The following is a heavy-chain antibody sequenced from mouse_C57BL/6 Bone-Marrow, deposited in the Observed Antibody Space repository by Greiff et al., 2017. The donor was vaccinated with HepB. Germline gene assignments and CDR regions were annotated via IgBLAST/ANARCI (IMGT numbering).Heavy chain of an antibody. CDR1: GYTFTSYW. CDR3: ARGDYYGRYYYAMDY. CDR2: IDPSDSYT. V-gene: IGHV1-69*01. J-gene: IGHJ4*01. D-gene: IGHD1-1*01. Sequence: VQLQQSGAELVMPGASVKLSCKASGYTFTSYWMHWVKQRPGQGLEWIGEIDPSDSYTNYNQKFQGKSTLTVDKSSSTAYMQLSSLTSADSAVYYFARGDYYGRYYYAMDYWGQGTSVTVSS.